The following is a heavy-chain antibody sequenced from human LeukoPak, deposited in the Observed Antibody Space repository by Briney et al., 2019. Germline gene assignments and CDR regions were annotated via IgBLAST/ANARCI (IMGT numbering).Heavy chain of an antibody. CDR3: AKDLGSTVTEYYFDY. V-gene: IGHV3-33*06. J-gene: IGHJ4*02. CDR2: IWYDGSNK. Sequence: GRALRLSCAASGFTFSSYGMHWVRQAPGKGLEWVAVIWYDGSNKYYADSVKGRFTISRDNSKNTLYLQMNSLRAEDTAVYYCAKDLGSTVTEYYFDYWGQGTLVTVSS. D-gene: IGHD4-17*01. CDR1: GFTFSSYG.